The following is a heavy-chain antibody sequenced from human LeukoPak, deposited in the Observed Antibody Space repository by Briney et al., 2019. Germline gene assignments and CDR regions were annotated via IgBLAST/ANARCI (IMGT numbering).Heavy chain of an antibody. V-gene: IGHV4-59*01. CDR1: GGSISGYY. D-gene: IGHD2-15*01. CDR3: ARDFCSGGSCYSYFHY. Sequence: SETLSLTCSVSGGSISGYYWSWIRQPPGKGLEWIGYIYSSGGTNYNPSLKSRVTISLDTSKNQFSLRLSSATAADTAVYYCARDFCSGGSCYSYFHYWGQGTLVTVSS. J-gene: IGHJ4*02. CDR2: IYSSGGT.